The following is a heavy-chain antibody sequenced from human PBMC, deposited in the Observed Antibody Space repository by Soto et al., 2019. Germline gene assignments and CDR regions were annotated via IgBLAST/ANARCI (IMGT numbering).Heavy chain of an antibody. Sequence: SETLSLTCTVSGGSVSSGSYYWSWIRQPPGKGLEWIGYVFQGANTNYNPSLKGRVTISVDTSRNQFSLDLSSVTAADTAIYYCATALGPTTGIDYWGQGTLVTVSS. D-gene: IGHD2-8*02. CDR3: ATALGPTTGIDY. V-gene: IGHV4-61*01. CDR1: GGSVSSGSYY. CDR2: VFQGANT. J-gene: IGHJ4*02.